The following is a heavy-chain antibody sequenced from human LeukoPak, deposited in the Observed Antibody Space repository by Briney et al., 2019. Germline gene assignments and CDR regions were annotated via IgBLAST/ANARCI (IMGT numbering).Heavy chain of an antibody. J-gene: IGHJ6*03. CDR2: IIPIFGTA. Sequence: SVKVSCKASGGTFSSYAISWVRQAPGQGLEWMGGIIPIFGTANYAQKFQGRVTITADESTSTAYMELGSLRSEDTAVYYCARDRAAAGHYYYYMDVWGKGTTVTVSS. V-gene: IGHV1-69*13. D-gene: IGHD6-13*01. CDR1: GGTFSSYA. CDR3: ARDRAAAGHYYYYMDV.